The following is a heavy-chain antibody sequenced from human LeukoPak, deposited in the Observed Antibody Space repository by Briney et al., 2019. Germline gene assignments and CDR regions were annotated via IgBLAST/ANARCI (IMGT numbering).Heavy chain of an antibody. J-gene: IGHJ4*02. D-gene: IGHD3-22*01. V-gene: IGHV3-23*01. Sequence: PGGSLRLSCAASGFTFSTYAMSWVRQAPGKGLEWVSSITSSGDRTFYADSVKDRFTISRDNPRNTLYLQMSRLRAEDTAVYYCAKDRPNYHESNGHYYRRDGDYWGQGTLVTVSS. CDR3: AKDRPNYHESNGHYYRRDGDY. CDR1: GFTFSTYA. CDR2: ITSSGDRT.